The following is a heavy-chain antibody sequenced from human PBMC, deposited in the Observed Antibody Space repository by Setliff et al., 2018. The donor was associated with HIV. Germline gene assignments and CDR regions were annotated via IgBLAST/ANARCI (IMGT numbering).Heavy chain of an antibody. D-gene: IGHD5-18*01. J-gene: IGHJ2*01. CDR3: ARSRESSGYSHGHWYFDL. Sequence: PSETLSLTCAVSGYSISSGYYWGWIRQPPGKGLEWIGSIYHSGSTYYNPSLKSRVTISVHTSKNQFSLKLSSVTAADTAVYYCARSRESSGYSHGHWYFDLWGRGTLVTVSS. V-gene: IGHV4-38-2*01. CDR1: GYSISSGYY. CDR2: IYHSGST.